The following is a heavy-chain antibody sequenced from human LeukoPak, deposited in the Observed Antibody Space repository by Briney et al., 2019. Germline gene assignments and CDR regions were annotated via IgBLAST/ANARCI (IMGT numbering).Heavy chain of an antibody. CDR3: ARGGIVVVPAAPSNWFDP. V-gene: IGHV1-69*13. CDR2: IIPIFGTA. CDR1: GGTFSSYA. J-gene: IGHJ5*02. D-gene: IGHD2-2*01. Sequence: SVTVSCTASGGTFSSYAISWVRQAPGQGLEWMGGIIPIFGTANYAQKFQGRVTITADESTSTAYMELSSLRSEDTAVYYCARGGIVVVPAAPSNWFDPWGQGTLVTVSS.